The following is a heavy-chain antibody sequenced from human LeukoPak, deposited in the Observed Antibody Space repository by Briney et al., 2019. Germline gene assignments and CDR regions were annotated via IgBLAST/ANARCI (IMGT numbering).Heavy chain of an antibody. V-gene: IGHV5-10-1*01. J-gene: IGHJ4*02. CDR2: IDPSDSYT. Sequence: GESLKISCKGSGYSFTSYWTSWVRQMPGKGLEWMGRIDPSDSYTNYSPSFQGHVTISADKSISTAYLQWSSLKASDTAMYYCARLYYYDSSEEGFDYWGQGTLVTVSS. CDR1: GYSFTSYW. CDR3: ARLYYYDSSEEGFDY. D-gene: IGHD3-22*01.